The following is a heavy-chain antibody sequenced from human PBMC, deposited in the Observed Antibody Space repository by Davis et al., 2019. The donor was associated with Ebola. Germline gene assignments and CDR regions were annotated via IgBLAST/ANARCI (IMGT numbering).Heavy chain of an antibody. CDR2: IDPSDSYT. V-gene: IGHV5-10-1*01. CDR3: ASDFVTGYGGSGLDS. J-gene: IGHJ4*02. Sequence: PGGSLRLSCRASGYRFTSFWVAWVRQMPGKGLEWMGRIDPSDSYTNYNPSFQGHVTLSVDNSISTAYLQWSNLRASDTAMYYCASDFVTGYGGSGLDSWGQGTLVSVSS. D-gene: IGHD3-9*01. CDR1: GYRFTSFW.